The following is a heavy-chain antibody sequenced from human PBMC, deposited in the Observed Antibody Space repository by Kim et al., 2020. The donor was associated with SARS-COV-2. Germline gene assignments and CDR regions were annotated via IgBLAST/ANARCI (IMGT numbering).Heavy chain of an antibody. V-gene: IGHV3-15*01. CDR2: IRSKTAGGKT. J-gene: IGHJ1*01. CDR3: CMYDTAWNLNN. D-gene: IGHD1-1*01. Sequence: GGSLRLSCAASGFTLSDAWLSWVCQAPGKGLEWVGRIRSKTAGGKTDTMARGKGRFRNTRDDTLNTVFLEMTDLKTGDTAVNYCCMYDTAWNLNNWGTGT. CDR1: GFTLSDAW.